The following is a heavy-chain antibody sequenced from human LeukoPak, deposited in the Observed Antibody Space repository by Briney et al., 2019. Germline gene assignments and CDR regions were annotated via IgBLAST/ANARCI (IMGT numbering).Heavy chain of an antibody. CDR1: GFTFSSYS. CDR3: ARVGEKAFHLWPEIDY. Sequence: GGSLRLSCAASGFTFSSYSMNWVRQAPGKGLEWVSCISTSSSYIYYADSVKGRFTISRDNAKNSLYLQMNSLRAEDTAVYYCARVGEKAFHLWPEIDYWGQGTLVTVSS. V-gene: IGHV3-21*01. D-gene: IGHD5-24*01. CDR2: ISTSSSYI. J-gene: IGHJ4*02.